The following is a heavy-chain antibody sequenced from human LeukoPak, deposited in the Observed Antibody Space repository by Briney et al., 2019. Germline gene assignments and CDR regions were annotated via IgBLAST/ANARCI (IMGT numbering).Heavy chain of an antibody. J-gene: IGHJ4*02. V-gene: IGHV1-18*01. CDR1: GYTLTSYG. CDR3: AREHDDCSGGSCRYYFDY. CDR2: ISAYNGNT. Sequence: ASVKVSCKASGYTLTSYGISWVRQAPGQGLEWMRWISAYNGNTNYAQKLQGRVTMTRDTSTSTAYMELRSLRSDDTAVYYCAREHDDCSGGSCRYYFDYWGQGTLVTVSS. D-gene: IGHD2-15*01.